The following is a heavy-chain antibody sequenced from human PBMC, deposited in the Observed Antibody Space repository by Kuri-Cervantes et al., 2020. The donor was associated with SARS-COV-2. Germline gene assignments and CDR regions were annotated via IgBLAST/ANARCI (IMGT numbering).Heavy chain of an antibody. CDR2: VSSGGSP. CDR1: GGAISRHY. CDR3: VRVDCSAGTCYRWSFDY. D-gene: IGHD2-15*01. Sequence: SETLSLTCTVSGGAISRHYWSGLRQPAGKGLEWIGRVSSGGSPTYNVSFKSRVSMSLDTSNNDFSISLRSVTAEDTAVYYCVRVDCSAGTCYRWSFDYWGRGTLVTVSS. J-gene: IGHJ4*02. V-gene: IGHV4-4*07.